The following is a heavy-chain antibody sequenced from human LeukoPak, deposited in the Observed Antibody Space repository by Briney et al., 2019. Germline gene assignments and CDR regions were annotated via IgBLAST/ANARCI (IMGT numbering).Heavy chain of an antibody. J-gene: IGHJ3*01. V-gene: IGHV1-2*02. D-gene: IGHD2-15*01. CDR1: GYMFDVVY. CDR2: IDPNNGET. CDR3: VSSRGLPSNTLSV. Sequence: ASLKVSCEGSGYMFDVVYMHWVRQGPRQGLEWMGWIDPNNGETVYAQEFQGRVTMTRDTSIATAYMELTSLTFDDSAVYYCVSSRGLPSNTLSVWGQGTKVTVSS.